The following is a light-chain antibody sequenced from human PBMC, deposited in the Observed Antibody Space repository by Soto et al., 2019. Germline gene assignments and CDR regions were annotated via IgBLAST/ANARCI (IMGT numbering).Light chain of an antibody. J-gene: IGLJ1*01. CDR1: SSDIGGYNY. CDR3: SSFTPTSTHV. Sequence: QSVLPQPASVSVSPGQSITISCTGTSSDIGGYNYVSWYQHLPGKALKLMIYDVSNRPSGVSDRFSGSKSGNTASLTISGLQAEDEADYYCSSFTPTSTHVFGSGTKVTVL. CDR2: DVS. V-gene: IGLV2-14*03.